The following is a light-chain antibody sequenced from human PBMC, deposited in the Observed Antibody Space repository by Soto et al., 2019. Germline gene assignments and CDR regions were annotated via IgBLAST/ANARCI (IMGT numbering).Light chain of an antibody. CDR1: RSDVGSYNR. Sequence: QSVLTQPPSVSGSPGQSVTISCTGTRSDVGSYNRVSWYQQPPGTAPKLMIYEVSNRPSGAPDRFSGSKSGNTASLTISGLQAEDEADYYCSSYTSSSSVVFGGGTKLTVL. J-gene: IGLJ2*01. CDR2: EVS. V-gene: IGLV2-18*02. CDR3: SSYTSSSSVV.